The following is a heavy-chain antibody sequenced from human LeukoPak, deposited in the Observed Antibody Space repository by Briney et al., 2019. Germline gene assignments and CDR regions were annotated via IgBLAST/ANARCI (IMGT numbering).Heavy chain of an antibody. CDR2: IIPIFGSA. V-gene: IGHV1-69*01. Sequence: GSSVKVSCKTSGGIFSNYGINWVRQAPGQGLEWMGGIIPIFGSAKYAQKFQGRVTITADESTSTAYMELRRLRYEDTAVYYCASGKTGGFGEFWFDPWGQGTLVTVSS. J-gene: IGHJ5*02. CDR1: GGIFSNYG. D-gene: IGHD3-10*01. CDR3: ASGKTGGFGEFWFDP.